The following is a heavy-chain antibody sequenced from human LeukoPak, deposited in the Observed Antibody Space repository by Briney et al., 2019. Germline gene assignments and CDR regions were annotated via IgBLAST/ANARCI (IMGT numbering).Heavy chain of an antibody. V-gene: IGHV1-2*02. CDR1: GYTFTGYY. J-gene: IGHJ4*02. D-gene: IGHD6-25*01. CDR2: INPNSGGT. CDR3: ARATAAAATIPNDY. Sequence: ASVKVSCKASGYTFTGYYMHWVRQAPGQGLEWMGWINPNSGGTNYAQKFQGRVTMTRDTSTSTVYMELSSLTSEDSAMYYCARATAAAATIPNDYWGQGTLVTVSS.